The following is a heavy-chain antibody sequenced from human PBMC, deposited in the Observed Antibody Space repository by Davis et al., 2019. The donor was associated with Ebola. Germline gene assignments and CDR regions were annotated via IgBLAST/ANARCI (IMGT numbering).Heavy chain of an antibody. CDR3: ARGAGYSSFY. CDR2: IYYSGST. V-gene: IGHV4-59*08. CDR1: GGSISSYY. Sequence: SETLSLTCTVSGGSISSYYWNWIRQPPGKGLEWIGYIYYSGSTNYNPSLKSRVTISVDTSKNQFSLKLSSVTAADTAVYYCARGAGYSSFYWGQGTLVTVSS. D-gene: IGHD5-12*01. J-gene: IGHJ4*02.